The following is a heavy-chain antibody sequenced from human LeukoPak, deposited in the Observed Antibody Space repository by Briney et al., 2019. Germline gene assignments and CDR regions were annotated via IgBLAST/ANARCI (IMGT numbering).Heavy chain of an antibody. D-gene: IGHD2-2*01. Sequence: SETLSLTCTVSGYSISSGYYWAWIRQPPGKGLEWIGTIYHSGSTYYSPSLKSRVTISVDTSKNQFSLKLTSVTAADTAVYYCAGVRGYCSSTICYRYYFDYWGQGTLVTVSS. CDR3: AGVRGYCSSTICYRYYFDY. CDR1: GYSISSGYY. V-gene: IGHV4-38-2*02. J-gene: IGHJ4*02. CDR2: IYHSGST.